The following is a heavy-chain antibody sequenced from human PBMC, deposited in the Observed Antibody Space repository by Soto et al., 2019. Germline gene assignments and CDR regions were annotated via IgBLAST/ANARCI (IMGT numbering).Heavy chain of an antibody. CDR1: GASISSFN. CDR2: LNIAGTI. Sequence: PSETLSLTCSVSGASISSFNWNWVRQPAGKGPEWVGRLNIAGTINYNPSLKSRITMSMDTSKNQISLQLRSVTAADTAVYYCARDRGEYTSSWFWYFSHWGHGTLVTVSS. J-gene: IGHJ2*01. CDR3: ARDRGEYTSSWFWYFSH. V-gene: IGHV4-4*07. D-gene: IGHD6-13*01.